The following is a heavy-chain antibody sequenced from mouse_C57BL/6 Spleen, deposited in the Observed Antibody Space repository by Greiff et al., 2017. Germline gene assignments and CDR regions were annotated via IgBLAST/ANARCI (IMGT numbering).Heavy chain of an antibody. D-gene: IGHD1-1*01. J-gene: IGHJ2*01. CDR2: ILPGSGST. CDR1: GYTFTGYW. V-gene: IGHV1-9*01. CDR3: ARFTTVVDY. Sequence: QVQLQQSGAELMKPGASVKLSCKATGYTFTGYWIEWVKQRPGHGLEWIGEILPGSGSTNYNEKFKGNATFTADTSSNTAYMQLSSLTTEDSAIYYCARFTTVVDYWCQGTTLTVSS.